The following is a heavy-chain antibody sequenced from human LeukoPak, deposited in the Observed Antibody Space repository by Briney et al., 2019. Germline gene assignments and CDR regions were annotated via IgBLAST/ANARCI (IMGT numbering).Heavy chain of an antibody. CDR3: VRDNYGVDY. CDR1: GFTFRNYW. CDR2: ITRDGTTR. D-gene: IGHD3-10*01. J-gene: IGHJ4*02. Sequence: GGSLRLSCAASGFTFRNYWMQWVRQAPGKGLVWVSHITRDGTTRTYADSVKGRFTISRDNAKNTLYLQMNSPRAEDTAVYYCVRDNYGVDYWGQGTLVTVSS. V-gene: IGHV3-74*01.